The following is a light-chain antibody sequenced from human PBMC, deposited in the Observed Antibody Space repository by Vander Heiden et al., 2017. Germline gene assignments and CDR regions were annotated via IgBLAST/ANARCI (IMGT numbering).Light chain of an antibody. Sequence: QSVPTQPPSASGTPGPRFTISCSGSSSNIGRNYVYWYQQLPGTAPKLLIYSNKQRPSGVPDRFSGSKSGTSASLAISGLRSEDEADYYCAAWDDSLSGPNWVFGGGTKLTVL. V-gene: IGLV1-47*02. CDR3: AAWDDSLSGPNWV. J-gene: IGLJ3*02. CDR2: SNK. CDR1: SSNIGRNY.